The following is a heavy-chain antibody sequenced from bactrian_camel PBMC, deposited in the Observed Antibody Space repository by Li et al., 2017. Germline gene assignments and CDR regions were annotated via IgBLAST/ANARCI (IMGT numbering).Heavy chain of an antibody. CDR1: GSSDC. V-gene: IGHV3S25*01. CDR3: AAALGPPGLPPVWCPSHAGRGASWGSFGY. J-gene: IGHJ6*01. Sequence: QLVESGGGSVQAGGSLTLSCTGYGSSDCMAWFRQAPGKGREGVAAIHRGNTRSYYVESVQGRFTSSIDDIKSTIYLQMNDLKPEDTGTYYCAAALGPPGLPPVWCPSHAGRGASWGSFGYWGQGTQVTVS. D-gene: IGHD5*01. CDR2: IHRGNTRS.